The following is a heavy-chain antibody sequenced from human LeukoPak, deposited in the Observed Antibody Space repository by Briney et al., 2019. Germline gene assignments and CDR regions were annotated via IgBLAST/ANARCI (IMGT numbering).Heavy chain of an antibody. J-gene: IGHJ6*02. Sequence: GASVKVSCKASGYTFSNYHMHWVRQAPGQGPEWMGIINPKDGSTYYTQKFQGRVTMTRDTSTSIVYMHLSSLRSEDTAVYYCARGIIVVRGVLPYGMDVWGRGTTVTVSS. CDR3: ARGIIVVRGVLPYGMDV. V-gene: IGHV1-46*01. CDR1: GYTFSNYH. D-gene: IGHD3-10*01. CDR2: INPKDGST.